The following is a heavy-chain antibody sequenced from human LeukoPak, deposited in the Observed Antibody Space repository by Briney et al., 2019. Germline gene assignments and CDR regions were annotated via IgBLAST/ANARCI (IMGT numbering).Heavy chain of an antibody. CDR1: GYSFTSYW. CDR2: IYPGGSDI. D-gene: IGHD2-21*02. J-gene: IGHJ5*02. CDR3: ARLPYCGGDCYPNWFDP. Sequence: GESLKISCKGSGYSFTSYWIGWVRQMPGKGLELMGIIYPGGSDIRYSPSFQGQVTISADKSISTAYLQWSSLKASDTAMYYCARLPYCGGDCYPNWFDPWGQGTLVTVSS. V-gene: IGHV5-51*01.